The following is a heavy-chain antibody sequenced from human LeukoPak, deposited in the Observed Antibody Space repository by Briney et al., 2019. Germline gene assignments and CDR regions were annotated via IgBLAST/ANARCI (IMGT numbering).Heavy chain of an antibody. V-gene: IGHV4-34*01. D-gene: IGHD3-10*01. CDR3: AGGRKGGSAL. CDR1: GGSFSGFY. J-gene: IGHJ4*02. CDR2: IDHSGST. Sequence: SETLSLTCDVYGGSFSGFYWNWIRQPPGKGLEWIGEIDHSGSTNYNPPLKSRVTISVDRANNQFSLKLSSVTAADTAFYYCAGGRKGGSALWGQGTLVTVSS.